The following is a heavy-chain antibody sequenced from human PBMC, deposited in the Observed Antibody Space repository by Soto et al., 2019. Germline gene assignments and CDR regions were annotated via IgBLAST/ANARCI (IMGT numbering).Heavy chain of an antibody. J-gene: IGHJ6*02. CDR2: IKQDGSEK. CDR3: ARDRHCSTYYDFWSGYLYYYGMDV. D-gene: IGHD3-3*01. V-gene: IGHV3-7*01. Sequence: EVQLVESGGGLVQPGGSLRLSCAASGFTFSSYWMSWVRQAPGKGLEWVANIKQDGSEKYYVDSVKGRFTISRDNAKNSLYLQMNSLRAEDTAVYYCARDRHCSTYYDFWSGYLYYYGMDVWGQGTTVTVSS. CDR1: GFTFSSYW.